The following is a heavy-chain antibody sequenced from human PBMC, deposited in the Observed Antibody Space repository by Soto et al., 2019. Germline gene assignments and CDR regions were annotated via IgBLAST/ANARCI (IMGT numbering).Heavy chain of an antibody. D-gene: IGHD6-19*01. CDR3: ARSYSSGWYRKDYYFDY. CDR1: GGTFSSYT. V-gene: IGHV1-69*02. J-gene: IGHJ4*02. Sequence: SVKVSCKASGGTFSSYTISWVRQAPGQGLEWMGRIIPILGIANYAQKFQGRVTITADKSTSTAYMELSSLRSEDTAVYYCARSYSSGWYRKDYYFDYWGQGTLVTVSS. CDR2: IIPILGIA.